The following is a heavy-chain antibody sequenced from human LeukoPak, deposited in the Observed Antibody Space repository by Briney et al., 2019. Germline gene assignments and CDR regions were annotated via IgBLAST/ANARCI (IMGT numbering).Heavy chain of an antibody. CDR2: IYYSGST. CDR3: ASKTGKTEAFDV. CDR1: GGSISSPYHF. Sequence: PSETLSLTCTVSGGSISSPYHFWGWIRQPPGKGLEWIGSIYYSGSTYYNPSLKSRVTLSMDMPSNQFSLELSSVTAADTAVYYCASKTGKTEAFDVWGQGAMVTVSS. V-gene: IGHV4-39*01. D-gene: IGHD4-23*01. J-gene: IGHJ3*01.